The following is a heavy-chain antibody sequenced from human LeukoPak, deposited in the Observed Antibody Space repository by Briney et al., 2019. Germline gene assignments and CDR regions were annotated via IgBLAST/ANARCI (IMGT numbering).Heavy chain of an antibody. J-gene: IGHJ4*02. CDR1: GFTFDDYG. CDR2: INWNGGST. CDR3: ARDQAMVRGVPGY. D-gene: IGHD3-10*01. V-gene: IGHV3-20*04. Sequence: GGSLRLSCAASGFTFDDYGMSWVRQAPGKGLGWVSGINWNGGSTGYADSVKGRFTIARDNAKNSLYLQMNSLRAEDTALYYCARDQAMVRGVPGYWGQGTLVTVSS.